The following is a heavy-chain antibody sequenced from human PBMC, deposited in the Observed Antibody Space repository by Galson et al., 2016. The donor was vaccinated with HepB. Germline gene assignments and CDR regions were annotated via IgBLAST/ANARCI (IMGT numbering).Heavy chain of an antibody. Sequence: CKASGYTFSSYGISWVRQAPRQGLEWMGWISAYNGDTKYAQNFQGRVTMTTNTSTRTAYVELRSLRSDDTAVYYCARESGIRPFDYWGQGTLVTISS. CDR1: GYTFSSYG. CDR3: ARESGIRPFDY. J-gene: IGHJ4*02. CDR2: ISAYNGDT. V-gene: IGHV1-18*04. D-gene: IGHD1-1*01.